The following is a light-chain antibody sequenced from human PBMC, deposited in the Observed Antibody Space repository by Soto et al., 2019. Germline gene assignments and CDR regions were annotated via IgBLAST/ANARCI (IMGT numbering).Light chain of an antibody. CDR1: SGDIGSYNR. Sequence: QSVLTQSASVSGSPGQSITISCTGTSGDIGSYNRVSWYQQHPGKAPKLIIYEVTDRPSGASNRFSGSKSGNTASLTISGLQAEDEAEYYCSSYTNINTRACVFGTGTKVTVL. CDR3: SSYTNINTRACV. CDR2: EVT. V-gene: IGLV2-14*01. J-gene: IGLJ1*01.